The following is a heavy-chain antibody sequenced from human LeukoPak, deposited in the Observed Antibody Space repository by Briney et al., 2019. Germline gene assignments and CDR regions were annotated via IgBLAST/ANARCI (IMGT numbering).Heavy chain of an antibody. V-gene: IGHV5-51*01. CDR3: AIRRSVAGYNRFDP. CDR1: GYNFSTYS. Sequence: GESLKISCKTSGYNFSTYSIAWVRQMPGKGLEWMGIIYRDDSNARYSPSFQGQVTISSDKSISTAYLQWSSLKASDTAIYYCAIRRSVAGYNRFDPWGQGTLVTVS. CDR2: IYRDDSNA. J-gene: IGHJ5*01. D-gene: IGHD5-24*01.